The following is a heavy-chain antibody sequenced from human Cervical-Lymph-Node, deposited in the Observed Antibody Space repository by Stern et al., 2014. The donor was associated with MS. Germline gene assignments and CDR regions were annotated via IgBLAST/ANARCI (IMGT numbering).Heavy chain of an antibody. J-gene: IGHJ4*01. Sequence: EVQLVESGGGLVQPGRSLRLSCAASGFTFDDHAMHWVRQGPGKGLEWGAGIRWNKANAAYAESVKGRFTISRDNAKKSLYLQMNSLGAEDTALYYCVKDVDSSVAVSFDYWGHGTLVTVSS. CDR2: IRWNKANA. CDR1: GFTFDDHA. V-gene: IGHV3-9*01. D-gene: IGHD6-6*01. CDR3: VKDVDSSVAVSFDY.